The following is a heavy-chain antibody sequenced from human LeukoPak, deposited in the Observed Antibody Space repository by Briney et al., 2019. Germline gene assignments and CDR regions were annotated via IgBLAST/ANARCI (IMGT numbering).Heavy chain of an antibody. V-gene: IGHV4-4*07. CDR1: AGSISSYY. CDR2: IYTSGST. CDR3: ARHNLGQQLEYYFDY. Sequence: SETLSLTCTVSAGSISSYYWSWIRQPAGKGLEWIGRIYTSGSTNYNPSLKSRVTMSVDTSKNQFSLKLSSVTAADTAVYYCARHNLGQQLEYYFDYWGQGTLVIVSS. D-gene: IGHD6-13*01. J-gene: IGHJ4*02.